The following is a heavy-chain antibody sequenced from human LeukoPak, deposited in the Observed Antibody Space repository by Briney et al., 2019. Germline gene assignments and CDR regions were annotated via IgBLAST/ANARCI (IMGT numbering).Heavy chain of an antibody. D-gene: IGHD3-16*02. CDR1: GYTFTSYG. CDR2: ISAYNGNT. CDR3: ATDLLRLGELSFPY. V-gene: IGHV1-18*01. Sequence: GASVKVSCKASGYTFTSYGISWVRQAPGQGLEWMGWISAYNGNTNYAQKLQGRVTMTTDTSTSTAYMELRSLRSDDTAVYYCATDLLRLGELSFPYWGQGTLVTVSS. J-gene: IGHJ4*02.